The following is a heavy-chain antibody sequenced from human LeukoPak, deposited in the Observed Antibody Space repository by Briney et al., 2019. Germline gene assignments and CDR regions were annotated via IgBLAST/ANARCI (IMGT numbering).Heavy chain of an antibody. J-gene: IGHJ4*02. CDR3: AKATGNLGN. V-gene: IGHV3-23*01. Sequence: GGSLRLSCAASGFTFSSYAMSWVRQAPGKGLEWVSTISNNDGSTYYADSVKGRFTISRDNSKNTLYLQIYTLTADDTAIYYCAKATGNLGNWGQGTQVTVSS. CDR1: GFTFSSYA. D-gene: IGHD1-1*01. CDR2: ISNNDGST.